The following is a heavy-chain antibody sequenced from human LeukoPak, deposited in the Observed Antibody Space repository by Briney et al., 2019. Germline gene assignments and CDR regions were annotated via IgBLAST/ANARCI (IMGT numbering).Heavy chain of an antibody. Sequence: PGGSLRLSCAASGFTFSSYAMSWVRQAPGKGLEWVSAISGSGGSTYYADSVKGRFTISRDNSKNTLYLQMNSLRAEDTAVYYCAKGPWGVGASGSFDYWGQGTLVTVSS. V-gene: IGHV3-23*01. D-gene: IGHD1-26*01. J-gene: IGHJ4*02. CDR2: ISGSGGST. CDR1: GFTFSSYA. CDR3: AKGPWGVGASGSFDY.